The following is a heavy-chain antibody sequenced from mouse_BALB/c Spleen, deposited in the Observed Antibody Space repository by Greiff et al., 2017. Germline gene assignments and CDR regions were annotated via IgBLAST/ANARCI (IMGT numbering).Heavy chain of an antibody. CDR3: TREGGNYVFDY. Sequence: EVKLMESGGGLVKPGGSLKLSCAASGFTFSSYTMSLVRQTPEKRLEWVATISSGGSYTYYPDSVKGRFTISRDNAKNTLYLQMSSLKSEDTAMYYCTREGGNYVFDYWGQGTTLTVSS. CDR1: GFTFSSYT. J-gene: IGHJ2*01. V-gene: IGHV5-6-4*01. CDR2: ISSGGSYT. D-gene: IGHD2-1*01.